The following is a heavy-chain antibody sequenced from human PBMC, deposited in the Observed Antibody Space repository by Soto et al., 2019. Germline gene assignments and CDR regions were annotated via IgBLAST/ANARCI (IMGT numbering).Heavy chain of an antibody. V-gene: IGHV4-34*01. Sequence: QVQLQQWGAGLLKPSETLSLTCAVYGGSFSGYYWSWIRQPPGKGLEWIGEINHSGSTNYNPSLKSRVTISVDTSKNQFSLKLSSVTAADTAVYYCATREGGLYDYVWGSYRLRGFFDYWGQGTLVTVSS. D-gene: IGHD3-16*02. CDR1: GGSFSGYY. CDR3: ATREGGLYDYVWGSYRLRGFFDY. J-gene: IGHJ4*02. CDR2: INHSGST.